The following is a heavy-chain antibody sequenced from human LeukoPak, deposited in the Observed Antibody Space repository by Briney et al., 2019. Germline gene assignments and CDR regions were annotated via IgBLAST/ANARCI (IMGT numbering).Heavy chain of an antibody. V-gene: IGHV1-24*01. D-gene: IGHD4-11*01. J-gene: IGHJ4*02. CDR2: FDPEDGET. CDR1: GYTLTELS. CDR3: ARSRSPTVTTPFDY. Sequence: ASVKVSCKVSGYTLTELSMHWVRQAPGKGLEWMGGFDPEDGETIYAQKFQGRVTITADESTSTAYMELSSLRSEDTAVYYCARSRSPTVTTPFDYWGQGTLVTVSS.